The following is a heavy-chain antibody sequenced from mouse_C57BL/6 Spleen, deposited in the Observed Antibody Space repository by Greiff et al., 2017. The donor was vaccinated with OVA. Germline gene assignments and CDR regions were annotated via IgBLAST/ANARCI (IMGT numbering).Heavy chain of an antibody. CDR2: IDPENGDT. J-gene: IGHJ1*03. CDR1: GFNIKDDY. Sequence: VQLKQSGAELVRPGASVKLSCTASGFNIKDDYMHWVKQRPEQGLEWIGWIDPENGDTEYASKFQGKATITADTSSNTAYLQLSSLTAEDTAVEYCTSDPNYYCSSWYFDVWGTGTTVTVSS. V-gene: IGHV14-4*01. CDR3: TSDPNYYCSSWYFDV. D-gene: IGHD1-1*01.